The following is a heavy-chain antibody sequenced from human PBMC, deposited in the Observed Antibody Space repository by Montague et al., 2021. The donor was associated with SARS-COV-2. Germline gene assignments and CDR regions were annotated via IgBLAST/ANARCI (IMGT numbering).Heavy chain of an antibody. D-gene: IGHD5-18*01. CDR2: ISTSGTLP. V-gene: IGHV3-48*03. CDR1: GFDFTFSE. Sequence: SLRLSCAASGFDFTFSEINWVRQAPGKGLEWVSYISTSGTLPSYMDSVKGRFTISRDNAKKSLYLQMDSLRAEDTAVYFCAREAVGYSHGYPYWYFDLWGRGTLVTVSS. CDR3: AREAVGYSHGYPYWYFDL. J-gene: IGHJ2*01.